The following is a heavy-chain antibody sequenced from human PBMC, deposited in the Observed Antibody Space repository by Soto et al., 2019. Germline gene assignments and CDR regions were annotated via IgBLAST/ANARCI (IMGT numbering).Heavy chain of an antibody. Sequence: ASVKVSCKASGYTFIRYDINWVRQATGQGLEWMGWMNPSNGNTGYAQKFQGRVTMTRNTSISTAYMELSSLRSEDTAVYYCARRKERSGPHYFNYRGQRSPVTVSS. CDR1: GYTFIRYD. CDR3: ARRKERSGPHYFNY. CDR2: MNPSNGNT. D-gene: IGHD6-25*01. J-gene: IGHJ4*02. V-gene: IGHV1-8*01.